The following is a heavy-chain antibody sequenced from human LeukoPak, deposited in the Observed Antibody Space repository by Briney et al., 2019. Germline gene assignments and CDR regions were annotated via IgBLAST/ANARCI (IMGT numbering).Heavy chain of an antibody. CDR2: IFPADSDT. CDR3: ARLEYCSGLSCYNAFDI. J-gene: IGHJ3*02. V-gene: IGHV5-51*01. CDR1: GFSFIYYW. D-gene: IGHD2-15*01. Sequence: GESLKISCKTSGFSFIYYWVGYWIGWVRQMPGKELEWMGIIFPADSDTRYSPSFQDQVTISVDKSISTAYLQWSSLKASDTAMYYCARLEYCSGLSCYNAFDIWGQGTMVTVSA.